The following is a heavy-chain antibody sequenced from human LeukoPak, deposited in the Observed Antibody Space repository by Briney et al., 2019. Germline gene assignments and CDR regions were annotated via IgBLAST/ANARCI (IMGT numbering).Heavy chain of an antibody. D-gene: IGHD6-19*01. J-gene: IGHJ4*02. CDR1: GGSISSGDYY. Sequence: PSQTLSLTRTVSGGSISSGDYYWSWIRQPPGKGLEWIAYMYYSGSTYYNPSLKSRVTMSADTSKNQLSLKLSSVTAADTAVYYCASSIAVAGTGSPSLDYWGQGTLVTVSS. V-gene: IGHV4-30-4*01. CDR2: MYYSGST. CDR3: ASSIAVAGTGSPSLDY.